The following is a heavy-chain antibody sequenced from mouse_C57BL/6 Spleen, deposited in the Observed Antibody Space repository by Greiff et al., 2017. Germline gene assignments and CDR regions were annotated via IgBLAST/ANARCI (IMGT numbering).Heavy chain of an antibody. J-gene: IGHJ4*01. Sequence: VQLQQPGAELVKPGASVKLSCKASGYTFTSYWMHWVKQRPGQGLEWIGMIHPNSGSTNYNEKFKSKATLTVDKSSSTAYMQLSSLTSEDAAVYYCPVVSCGSSYEDYAMDYWGQGTSVTVAS. V-gene: IGHV1-64*01. CDR3: PVVSCGSSYEDYAMDY. CDR2: IHPNSGST. CDR1: GYTFTSYW. D-gene: IGHD1-1*01.